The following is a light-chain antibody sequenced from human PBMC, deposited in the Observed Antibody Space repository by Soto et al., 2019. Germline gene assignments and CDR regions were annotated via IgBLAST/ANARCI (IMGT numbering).Light chain of an antibody. CDR2: EVS. Sequence: QSALTQPASVSGSPGQSITISCTGTSSDVGGYNYVSWYQQHPGKATKLMIYEVSNRPSGVSNRFSGSKSGNTASLTISGLQAEDEADYYCSSYTSSSTLVVFGGGTNVTVL. V-gene: IGLV2-14*01. CDR3: SSYTSSSTLVV. CDR1: SSDVGGYNY. J-gene: IGLJ2*01.